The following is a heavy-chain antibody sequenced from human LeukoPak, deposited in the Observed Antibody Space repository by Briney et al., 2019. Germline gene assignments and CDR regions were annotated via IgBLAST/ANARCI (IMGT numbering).Heavy chain of an antibody. V-gene: IGHV4-39*01. CDR3: ANSAGTFWGWSDY. J-gene: IGHJ4*02. CDR2: IYYSGST. D-gene: IGHD3-16*01. Sequence: SETLSLTCTVSGVSISSSSYYWGWIRQPPGKGLEWIGSIYYSGSTYYNPSLKSRVTIYVDTSKNQSSLKLSSVPAADTAVYYCANSAGTFWGWSDYWGQGTLVTVSS. CDR1: GVSISSSSYY.